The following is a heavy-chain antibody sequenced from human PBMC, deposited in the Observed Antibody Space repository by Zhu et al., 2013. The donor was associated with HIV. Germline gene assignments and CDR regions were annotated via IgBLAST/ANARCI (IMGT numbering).Heavy chain of an antibody. CDR1: GFTVSSNY. Sequence: EVQLVETGGGLIQPGGSLRLSCAASGFTVSSNYMSWVRQAPGKGLEWVSVIYSGGSTYYADSVKGRFTISRDNSKNTLYPQMNSLRAEDTAVYYCARVEVYNWNYPDAFDIWGQGTMVTVSS. V-gene: IGHV3-53*02. J-gene: IGHJ3*02. D-gene: IGHD1-7*01. CDR2: IYSGGST. CDR3: ARVEVYNWNYPDAFDI.